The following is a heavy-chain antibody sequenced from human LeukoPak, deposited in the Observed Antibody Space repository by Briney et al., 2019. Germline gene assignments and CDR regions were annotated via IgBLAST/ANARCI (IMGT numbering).Heavy chain of an antibody. CDR1: GFTFSSYG. CDR2: IWYDGSNK. Sequence: GGSLRLSCAASGFTFSSYGMHWVRQAPGKGLEWVAVIWYDGSNKYYADSVKGRFTISRDNSKNTLYLQTNSLRAEDTAVYYCAKDSSLSMDVWGKGTTVTVSS. D-gene: IGHD6-13*01. V-gene: IGHV3-33*06. CDR3: AKDSSLSMDV. J-gene: IGHJ6*03.